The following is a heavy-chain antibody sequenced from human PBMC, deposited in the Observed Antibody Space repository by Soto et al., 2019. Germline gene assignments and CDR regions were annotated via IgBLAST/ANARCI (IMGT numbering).Heavy chain of an antibody. CDR1: GYSFTSYW. CDR2: IYPGDSDT. V-gene: IGHV5-51*01. J-gene: IGHJ5*02. CDR3: ARQNIVVVPAARGANWFDP. Sequence: GESLKIFCKGSGYSFTSYWIGWVRQMPGKGLEWMGIIYPGDSDTRYSPFFQGQVTISADKSISTAYLQWSSLKASDTAMYYCARQNIVVVPAARGANWFDPWGQGTLVTVSS. D-gene: IGHD2-2*01.